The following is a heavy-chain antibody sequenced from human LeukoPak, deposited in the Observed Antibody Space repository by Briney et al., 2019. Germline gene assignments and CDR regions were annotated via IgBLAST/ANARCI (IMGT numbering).Heavy chain of an antibody. V-gene: IGHV1-2*02. J-gene: IGHJ4*02. CDR1: EYTFTGYY. Sequence: ASVKVSCKASEYTFTGYYMHWVRQAPGQGLEWMGWINPNSGATNYAQKFQGRVTMTRDTSISTVYMELSRLTSDDTAVYYCSRDRYDGSVDYWGQGTLVTVSS. CDR2: INPNSGAT. D-gene: IGHD3-22*01. CDR3: SRDRYDGSVDY.